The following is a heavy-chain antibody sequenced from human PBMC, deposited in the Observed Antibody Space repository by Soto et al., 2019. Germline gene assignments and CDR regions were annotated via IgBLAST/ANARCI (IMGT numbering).Heavy chain of an antibody. J-gene: IGHJ5*02. Sequence: EVQLVESGGGLVKPGGSLRLSCAASGFTFSSYSMNWVRQAPGKGLEWVSSISRSSSHMYYADSVKGRFTISRDNAKNSLYLQMNSMRAEGTAVYYCARDLHDYVSFRFDPWGQGTLVTVSS. CDR1: GFTFSSYS. V-gene: IGHV3-21*01. CDR2: ISRSSSHM. D-gene: IGHD3-16*01. CDR3: ARDLHDYVSFRFDP.